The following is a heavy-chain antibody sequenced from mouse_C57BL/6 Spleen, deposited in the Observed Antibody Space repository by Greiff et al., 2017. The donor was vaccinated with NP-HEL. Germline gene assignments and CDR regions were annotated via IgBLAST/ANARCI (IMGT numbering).Heavy chain of an antibody. V-gene: IGHV14-4*01. CDR3: TTPTITTVEYFDF. D-gene: IGHD1-1*01. CDR2: IDPENGDT. J-gene: IGHJ1*03. Sequence: EVQLQQSGAELVRPGASVKLSCTASGFNIKDDYMHWVKQRPEQGLEWIGWIDPENGDTEYDSKFQGKATITADTSSNTAYLQLSSLTSEDTAVYYWTTPTITTVEYFDFWGTGTTVTVSS. CDR1: GFNIKDDY.